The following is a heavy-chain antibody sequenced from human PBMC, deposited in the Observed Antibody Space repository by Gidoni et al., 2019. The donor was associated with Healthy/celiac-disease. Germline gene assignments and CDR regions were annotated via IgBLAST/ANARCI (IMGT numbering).Heavy chain of an antibody. CDR3: AKTYARGEEYYYYGMDV. J-gene: IGHJ6*02. D-gene: IGHD3-10*02. V-gene: IGHV3-23*01. CDR2: ISGSGGST. Sequence: EVQLLESGGGLVQPGGSLRLSCAASGFTFSSYAMGWVRQAPGKGLEWVSAISGSGGSTYYADSVKGRFTISRDNSKNTLYLQMNSLRAEDTAVYYCAKTYARGEEYYYYGMDVWGQGTTVTVSS. CDR1: GFTFSSYA.